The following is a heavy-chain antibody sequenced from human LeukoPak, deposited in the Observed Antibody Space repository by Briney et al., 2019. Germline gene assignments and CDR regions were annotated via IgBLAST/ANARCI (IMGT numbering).Heavy chain of an antibody. CDR2: ISSSSSTI. J-gene: IGHJ6*03. V-gene: IGHV3-48*01. Sequence: GGSLRLSCAASGFTFSSYSMNWVRQAPGKGLEWVSYISSSSSTIYYAESVKGRFTISRDNAKNSLYLQMNSLRAEDTAVYDCAKGPRGLRQPVFYYYRDVWGKGTTVTVS. CDR3: AKGPRGLRQPVFYYYRDV. D-gene: IGHD6-6*01. CDR1: GFTFSSYS.